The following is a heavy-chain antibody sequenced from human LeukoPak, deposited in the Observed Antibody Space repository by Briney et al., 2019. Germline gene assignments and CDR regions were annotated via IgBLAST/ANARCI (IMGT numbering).Heavy chain of an antibody. CDR2: IYYTGNN. J-gene: IGHJ4*02. V-gene: IGHV4-39*01. D-gene: IGHD2-15*01. CDR1: GGFISSSSYY. CDR3: ARQSSGGSAPWDY. Sequence: SETLSLTCTISGGFISSSSYYGGWIRQPPGKGVEGMGDIYYTGNNYYNASLKSRVSISIDTSNNPFSLKLSSVTAAATAVYYCARQSSGGSAPWDYWGQGTLVTVSS.